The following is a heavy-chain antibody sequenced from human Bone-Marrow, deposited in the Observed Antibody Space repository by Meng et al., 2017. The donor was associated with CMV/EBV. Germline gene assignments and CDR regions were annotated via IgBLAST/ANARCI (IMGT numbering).Heavy chain of an antibody. CDR3: ARMIAAVFDY. J-gene: IGHJ4*02. Sequence: SCAASRFPFSRYSRHWVRQAPGKGLGWIEYIYYSVSTNYNLSLKRRVTISVDTSQNQFSLKLSSLTAADKAVYYGARMIAAVFDYWGQGTLVTVSS. D-gene: IGHD6-13*01. CDR1: RFPFSRYS. CDR2: IYYSVST. V-gene: IGHV4-59*01.